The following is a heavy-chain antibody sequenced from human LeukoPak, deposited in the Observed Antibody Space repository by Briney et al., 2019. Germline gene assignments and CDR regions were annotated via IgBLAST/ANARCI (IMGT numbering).Heavy chain of an antibody. CDR2: IYTSGST. Sequence: SETLSLTCTVSGGSISSYYWSWIRQPPGKGLEWIGYIYTSGSTNYNHSLKSRVTISVDTSKNQFSLKLSSVTAADTAVYYCARSSFGYDFWSGQAFDYWGQGTLVTVSS. CDR1: GGSISSYY. D-gene: IGHD3-3*01. J-gene: IGHJ4*02. V-gene: IGHV4-4*09. CDR3: ARSSFGYDFWSGQAFDY.